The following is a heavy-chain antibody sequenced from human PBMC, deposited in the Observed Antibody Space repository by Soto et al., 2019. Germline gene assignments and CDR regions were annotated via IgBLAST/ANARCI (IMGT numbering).Heavy chain of an antibody. D-gene: IGHD3-10*01. CDR3: ASGSPSLGTGSGSSPPPPDWYFDL. Sequence: QVQLVQSGAEVKKPGASVKVSCKASGYTFTSYGISWVRQAPGQGLEWMGWISAYNGNTNYAQKLQGRVTMTTDASSSTAYRELRRLRADDTAVYFCASGSPSLGTGSGSSPPPPDWYFDLWCRGTLVTVSS. V-gene: IGHV1-18*04. J-gene: IGHJ2*01. CDR2: ISAYNGNT. CDR1: GYTFTSYG.